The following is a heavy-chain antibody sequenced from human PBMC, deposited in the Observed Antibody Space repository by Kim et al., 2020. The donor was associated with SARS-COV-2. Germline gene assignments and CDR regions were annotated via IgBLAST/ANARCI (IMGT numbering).Heavy chain of an antibody. V-gene: IGHV4-4*06. CDR3: ARDKMDTAMGGLIYYMDV. D-gene: IGHD5-18*01. J-gene: IGHJ6*03. Sequence: KSRVTMSVDTAKNQFSLKLSSVTAADTAVYYCARDKMDTAMGGLIYYMDVWGKGTTVTVSS.